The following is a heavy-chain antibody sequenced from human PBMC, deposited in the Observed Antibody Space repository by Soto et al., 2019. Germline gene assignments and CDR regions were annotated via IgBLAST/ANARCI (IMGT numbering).Heavy chain of an antibody. J-gene: IGHJ4*02. Sequence: GASVKVSFKASGYAFTSYYMHGVRQAPGQGLEWMGIINPSGGSTSYAQKFQGRVTMTRDTSTSTVYMELSSLRSEDTAVYYCARDPDGDFSLYWGQGTLVTVSS. V-gene: IGHV1-46*01. D-gene: IGHD4-17*01. CDR3: ARDPDGDFSLY. CDR1: GYAFTSYY. CDR2: INPSGGST.